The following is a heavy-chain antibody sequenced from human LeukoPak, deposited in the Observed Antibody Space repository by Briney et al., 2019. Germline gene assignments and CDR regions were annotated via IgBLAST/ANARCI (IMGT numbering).Heavy chain of an antibody. V-gene: IGHV3-30*02. D-gene: IGHD3-16*01. Sequence: PGGSLRLSCAASGLTFSSYGMHWVRQAPGKGLEWVAFIRFDGSNKYYGDSVKGRFTISGDNSKNTLYLQMNSLRADDTAVYYCAKGGPSPYYYGMDVWGQGTTVTVSS. CDR3: AKGGPSPYYYGMDV. J-gene: IGHJ6*02. CDR1: GLTFSSYG. CDR2: IRFDGSNK.